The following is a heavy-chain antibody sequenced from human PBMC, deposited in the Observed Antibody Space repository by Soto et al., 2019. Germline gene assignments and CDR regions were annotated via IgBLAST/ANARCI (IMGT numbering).Heavy chain of an antibody. CDR3: AHSAAMDQYWYFDL. V-gene: IGHV2-5*02. J-gene: IGHJ2*01. CDR2: IYWDDDK. D-gene: IGHD5-18*01. Sequence: QITLKESGPTLVKPTQTLTLTCTFSGFSLSTSGVGVGWIRQPPGKALEWLALIYWDDDKRYSPSLKSRLTITNDTSKSQGVLTMTNMDPVDTATYYCAHSAAMDQYWYFDLWGRGTLVTVSS. CDR1: GFSLSTSGVG.